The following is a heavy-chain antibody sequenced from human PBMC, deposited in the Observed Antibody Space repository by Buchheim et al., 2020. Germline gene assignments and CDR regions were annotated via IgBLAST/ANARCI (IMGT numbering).Heavy chain of an antibody. J-gene: IGHJ5*02. CDR1: GGSISSSNW. CDR3: ARVDAGYYDSSGYYEASYISA. CDR2: IYHSGST. Sequence: QVQLQESSPGLVKPSGTLSLTCAVSGGSISSSNWWSWVRQPPGKGLEWIGEIYHSGSTNYNPSLKSRVTISVDKSKNQFSPKLSSVTAADTAVYYCARVDAGYYDSSGYYEASYISAWGQGTL. V-gene: IGHV4-4*02. D-gene: IGHD3-22*01.